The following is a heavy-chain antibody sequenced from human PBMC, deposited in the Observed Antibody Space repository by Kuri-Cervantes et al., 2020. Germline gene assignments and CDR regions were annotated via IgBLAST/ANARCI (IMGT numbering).Heavy chain of an antibody. J-gene: IGHJ6*02. Sequence: ETLSLTCAASGFTFSSYAMSWVRQAPGKGLEWVSATSGSGGSTYYADSVKGRFTISRDNAKNSLYLQMNSLRAEDTAVYYCARDWDRTTLYYYYGMDVWGQGTTVTVSS. CDR2: TSGSGGST. CDR1: GFTFSSYA. D-gene: IGHD1-14*01. CDR3: ARDWDRTTLYYYYGMDV. V-gene: IGHV3-23*01.